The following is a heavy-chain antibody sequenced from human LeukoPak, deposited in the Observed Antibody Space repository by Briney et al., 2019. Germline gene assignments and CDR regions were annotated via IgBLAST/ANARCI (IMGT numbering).Heavy chain of an antibody. V-gene: IGHV3-30*18. CDR3: AKAAGGYCSGASCYEVA. J-gene: IGHJ5*02. CDR1: RFTFSNYG. Sequence: GRSLRLSCAASRFTFSNYGMHWVRQAPGKGLEWVAVISYDGSNKYHVDSVKGRFTISRDNSKNTLYLQMNSLRAEDTAVYYCAKAAGGYCSGASCYEVAWGQGTLVTVSS. D-gene: IGHD2-15*01. CDR2: ISYDGSNK.